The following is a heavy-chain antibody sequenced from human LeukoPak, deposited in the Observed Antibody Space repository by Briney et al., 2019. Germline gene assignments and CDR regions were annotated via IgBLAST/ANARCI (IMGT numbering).Heavy chain of an antibody. Sequence: GGSLRLSCAASGFTFSTYIMNWVRQAPGKGLEWVAFIRYDRNNNYYADSVKGRFTGSRDNSKNTLFLQMNSLRPEDTAVYYCAKGDGSGTKGFDYWGQGTLVTVSS. CDR3: AKGDGSGTKGFDY. V-gene: IGHV3-30*02. D-gene: IGHD3-10*01. CDR2: IRYDRNNN. J-gene: IGHJ4*02. CDR1: GFTFSTYI.